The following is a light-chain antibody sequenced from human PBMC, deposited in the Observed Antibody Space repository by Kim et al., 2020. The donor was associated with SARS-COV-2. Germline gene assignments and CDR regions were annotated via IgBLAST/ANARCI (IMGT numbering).Light chain of an antibody. J-gene: IGLJ3*02. CDR3: QSYDSSNRV. CDR2: DDN. CDR1: SGSIASSY. V-gene: IGLV6-57*03. Sequence: LTQPHSVSESPGKTVTISCTRSSGSIASSYVQWYQRRPGNAPTTMIYDDNQKLSGVPDRFSGSIDSSSNSASLTISGLNTEDEADYYCQSYDSSNRVFGGGTQLTVL.